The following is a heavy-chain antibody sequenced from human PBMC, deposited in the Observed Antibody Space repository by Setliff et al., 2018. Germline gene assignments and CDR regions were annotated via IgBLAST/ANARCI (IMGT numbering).Heavy chain of an antibody. J-gene: IGHJ6*03. CDR2: INPGGGST. V-gene: IGHV1-46*01. CDR3: AREGVDIRSSTDYRYYMDV. Sequence: GASVKVSCKASGYTFTNHYMHWVRQAPGQGLEWMGMINPGGGSTTYAQKFQGRVTMTRDTSTGTAYMELSSLRTEDTAVYYCAREGVDIRSSTDYRYYMDVWGKGTTVTVS. D-gene: IGHD5-12*01. CDR1: GYTFTNHY.